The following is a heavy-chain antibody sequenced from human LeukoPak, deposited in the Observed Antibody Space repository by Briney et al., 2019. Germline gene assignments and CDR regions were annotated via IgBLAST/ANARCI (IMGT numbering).Heavy chain of an antibody. CDR3: AKDYPPFQH. J-gene: IGHJ1*01. CDR2: IYYSGST. Sequence: SETLSLTCTVSGGSISSSSYYWGWIRQPPGKELEWIGSIYYSGSTYYNPSLKSRVTISVDTSKNQFSLKLSSVTAADTAVYYCAKDYPPFQHWGQGTLVTVSS. V-gene: IGHV4-39*02. CDR1: GGSISSSSYY. D-gene: IGHD3-16*02.